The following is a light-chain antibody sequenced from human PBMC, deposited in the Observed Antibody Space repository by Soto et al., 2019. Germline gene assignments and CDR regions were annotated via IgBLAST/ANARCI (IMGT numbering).Light chain of an antibody. CDR3: QQHNSYPLT. CDR1: QGSSSY. J-gene: IGKJ4*01. V-gene: IGKV1-9*01. Sequence: DIQLTQSPSFLSASVGDRVTITCRASQGSSSYLAWYQQKPGKAPKLLIYVASTLQSGVPSRFSGGRSGTEFTLTNSSLHPEDFATYYCQQHNSYPLTFGGGTEVEIK. CDR2: VAS.